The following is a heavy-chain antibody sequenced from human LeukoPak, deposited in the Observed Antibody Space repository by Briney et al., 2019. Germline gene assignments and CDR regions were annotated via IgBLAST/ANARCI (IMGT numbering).Heavy chain of an antibody. D-gene: IGHD6-19*01. CDR1: GLTFSSYA. CDR3: ARSLFPSGIAVAGAPSVY. J-gene: IGHJ4*02. Sequence: GGSLRLSCAASGLTFSSYAMSWVRQAPGKGLEWVSAISGSGGSTYYADSVKGRFTISRDNSKNTLYLQMNSLRAEDTAVYYCARSLFPSGIAVAGAPSVYWGQGTLVTVSS. CDR2: ISGSGGST. V-gene: IGHV3-23*01.